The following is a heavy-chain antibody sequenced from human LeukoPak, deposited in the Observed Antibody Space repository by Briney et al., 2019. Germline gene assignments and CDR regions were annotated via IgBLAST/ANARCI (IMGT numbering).Heavy chain of an antibody. CDR1: GGSFSGYY. CDR2: INHSGST. CDR3: ARPYCGGDCYSGAFDI. V-gene: IGHV4-34*01. Sequence: SETLSLTCAVYGGSFSGYYWSWIRQPPGKGLEWIGEINHSGSTNYNPSLKSRVTISVDTSKNQFSLKLSSVTAADTAVYYCARPYCGGDCYSGAFDIWGRGTMVTVSS. J-gene: IGHJ3*02. D-gene: IGHD2-21*02.